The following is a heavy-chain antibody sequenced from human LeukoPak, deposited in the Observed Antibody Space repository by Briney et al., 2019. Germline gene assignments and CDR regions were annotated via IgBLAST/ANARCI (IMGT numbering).Heavy chain of an antibody. Sequence: PSETLSLTCAVYGGSFSDYYWNWIRQFPGKGLEWTGEISHSGNVNCNPSLESRVTISMDTSNYQFSLKLSSVTAADTAVYYCARGSRLPLDYWGQGSLVTVSS. J-gene: IGHJ4*02. D-gene: IGHD4-11*01. CDR2: ISHSGNV. CDR3: ARGSRLPLDY. CDR1: GGSFSDYY. V-gene: IGHV4-34*01.